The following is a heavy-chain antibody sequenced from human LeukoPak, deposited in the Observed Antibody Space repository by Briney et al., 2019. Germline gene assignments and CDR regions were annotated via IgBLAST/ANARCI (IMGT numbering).Heavy chain of an antibody. D-gene: IGHD2-21*01. CDR1: XXXXSGYY. CDR3: ARNSHYYYGMDV. Sequence: SETLSLTCAVYXXXXSGYYWSWIRQXXXXXXXXXGEINHSGSTNYNPSLKSRVTISVDTSKNQFSLKLSSVTAADTAVYYCARNSHYYYGMDVWGQGPTVTVSS. J-gene: IGHJ6*02. CDR2: INHSGST. V-gene: IGHV4-34*01.